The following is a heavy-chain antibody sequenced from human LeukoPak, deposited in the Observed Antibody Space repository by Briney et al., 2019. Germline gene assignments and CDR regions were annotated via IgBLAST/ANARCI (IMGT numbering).Heavy chain of an antibody. Sequence: SETLSLTCTVSGGSISSQYWSWLRQPPGKGMEWIGYIYYSGSTNYNPSLKSRVTISVDTSKNQFSLKLSSVTAADTAVYYCARSKRQNYYYYYMDVWGKGTTVTVSS. CDR3: ARSKRQNYYYYYMDV. V-gene: IGHV4-59*11. CDR2: IYYSGST. CDR1: GGSISSQY. J-gene: IGHJ6*03.